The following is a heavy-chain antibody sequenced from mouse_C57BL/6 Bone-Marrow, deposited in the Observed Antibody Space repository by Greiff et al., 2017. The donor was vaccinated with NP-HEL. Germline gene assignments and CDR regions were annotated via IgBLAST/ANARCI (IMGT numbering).Heavy chain of an antibody. V-gene: IGHV1-74*01. CDR3: APLYYDYSHAMDY. J-gene: IGHJ4*01. D-gene: IGHD2-4*01. Sequence: LQQPGAALVKPGASVKVSCKASGYTFTSYWMHWVKQRPGQVLEWIGRIHPSDSDTNYNPKFKGKATLTVDQSSSTAYMQLSSLTSEDSAVYYCAPLYYDYSHAMDYWGQGTSVTVSS. CDR2: IHPSDSDT. CDR1: GYTFTSYW.